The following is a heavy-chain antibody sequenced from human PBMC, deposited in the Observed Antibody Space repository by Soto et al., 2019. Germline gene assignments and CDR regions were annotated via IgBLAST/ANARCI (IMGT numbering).Heavy chain of an antibody. D-gene: IGHD1-1*01. V-gene: IGHV1-69*01. J-gene: IGHJ6*02. CDR2: LIPVFGSP. CDR3: TSVLGCAFEPGRSGGSAMAV. Sequence: QVQLVQSAAEVKKPGSSVTVSCKTSGGTFSKDAIHWVRQALGQGLDWMGLLIPVFGSPIYAQKFQGRIRRAADESTGTGFMDQTTLSSEDTAVNYCTSVLGCAFEPGRSGGSAMAVWGQGPTASVSS. CDR1: GGTFSKDA.